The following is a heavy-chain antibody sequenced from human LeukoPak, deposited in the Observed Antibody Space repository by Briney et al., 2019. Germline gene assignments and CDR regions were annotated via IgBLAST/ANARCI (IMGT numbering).Heavy chain of an antibody. Sequence: PGGSLRLSCAASGFTFDDYAMRWVRQAPGKGLEWVSGISWSGGSIGYADSVKGRFTISRDNAKNSLYLQMNSLRAEDTALYYCAKDYYRSGSYYHGHFDYWGQGALVTVSS. CDR3: AKDYYRSGSYYHGHFDY. V-gene: IGHV3-9*01. J-gene: IGHJ4*02. CDR2: ISWSGGSI. CDR1: GFTFDDYA. D-gene: IGHD3-10*01.